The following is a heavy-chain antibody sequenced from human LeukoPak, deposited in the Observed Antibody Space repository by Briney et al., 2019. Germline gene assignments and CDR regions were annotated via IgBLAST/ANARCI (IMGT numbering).Heavy chain of an antibody. CDR1: GGSISSSGYS. CDR2: IYHSGST. J-gene: IGHJ4*02. Sequence: SQTLSLTCAVSGGSISSSGYSWNWIRQPPGKGLEWIGYIYHSGSTYYNPPLKSRVTISIDRSNNQFSLKLSSVTAADTAVYYCARITAVANLAFDYWGQGTLVTVSS. V-gene: IGHV4-30-2*01. D-gene: IGHD5-18*01. CDR3: ARITAVANLAFDY.